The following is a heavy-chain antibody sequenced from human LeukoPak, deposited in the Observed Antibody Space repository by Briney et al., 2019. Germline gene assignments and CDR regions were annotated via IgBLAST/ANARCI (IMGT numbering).Heavy chain of an antibody. J-gene: IGHJ4*02. CDR1: GGSISSYS. Sequence: SETLSLTCTVSGGSISSYSWSWIRQPPGKGLEWIGYIYYSGSTTYNPSLKSRVTISVDTSKNQFSLKLSSVTAADTAVYYCARDPGGGYDPTGIFDYWGQGTLVTVSS. V-gene: IGHV4-59*01. D-gene: IGHD5-12*01. CDR3: ARDPGGGYDPTGIFDY. CDR2: IYYSGST.